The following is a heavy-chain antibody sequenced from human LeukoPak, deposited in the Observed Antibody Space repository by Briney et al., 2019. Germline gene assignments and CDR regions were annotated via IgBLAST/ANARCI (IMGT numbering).Heavy chain of an antibody. CDR3: VRSLNSVSYADL. Sequence: PGPSLRLSCAASGFTVSSTFMSSVRQAPGKGLEWGSAVYSVGTTYYADSVKGRFNNSRDPSRNTPYLQMNSLRVDDTAVYYCVRSLNSVSYADLWGQGTLITVSS. V-gene: IGHV3-53*01. J-gene: IGHJ5*02. CDR1: GFTVSSTF. CDR2: VYSVGTT. D-gene: IGHD1-26*01.